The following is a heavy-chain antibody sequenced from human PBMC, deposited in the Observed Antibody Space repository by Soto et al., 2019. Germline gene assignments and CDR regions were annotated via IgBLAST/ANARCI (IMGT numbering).Heavy chain of an antibody. CDR2: IYYSGST. J-gene: IGHJ6*02. CDR1: GGSISSSSYY. V-gene: IGHV4-39*01. CDR3: ARHSSSGWYDYYYGMDA. D-gene: IGHD6-19*01. Sequence: LSLTCTVSGGSISSSSYYWGWIRQPPGKGLEWIGSIYYSGSTYYNPSLKSRVTISVDTSKNQFSLKLSSVTAADTAVYYCARHSSSGWYDYYYGMDAWGQGTTVTVPS.